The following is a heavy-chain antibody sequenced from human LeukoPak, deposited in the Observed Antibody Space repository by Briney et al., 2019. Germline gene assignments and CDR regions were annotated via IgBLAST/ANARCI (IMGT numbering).Heavy chain of an antibody. D-gene: IGHD1-7*01. Sequence: GGSLRLSCAASGFTFDDYAVHWVRQAPGKGLEWVSLISRDGGSTYYPYSVKGRFTISRNNSKNSLYLQMNNLRTEDTALYYCAKVTGTRVDPWGQGTLVTVSS. CDR3: AKVTGTRVDP. J-gene: IGHJ5*02. CDR2: ISRDGGST. CDR1: GFTFDDYA. V-gene: IGHV3-43*01.